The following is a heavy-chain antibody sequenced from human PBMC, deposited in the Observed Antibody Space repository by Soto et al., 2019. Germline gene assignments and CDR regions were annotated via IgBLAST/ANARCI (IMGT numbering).Heavy chain of an antibody. Sequence: PSETLSLTCTVSGGSISSYYWSWIRQPPGKGLEWIGYIYYSGSTNYNPSLKSRVTISVDTSKNQFSLKLSSVTAADTAVYYCARAIMGTNYYYYGMDVWGQGTTVTVSS. J-gene: IGHJ6*02. CDR1: GGSISSYY. CDR2: IYYSGST. D-gene: IGHD2-8*01. CDR3: ARAIMGTNYYYYGMDV. V-gene: IGHV4-59*01.